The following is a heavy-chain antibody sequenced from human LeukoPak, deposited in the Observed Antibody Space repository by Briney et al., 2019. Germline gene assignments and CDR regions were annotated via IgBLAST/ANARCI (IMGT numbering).Heavy chain of an antibody. CDR3: AGSSGWYVY. CDR1: GFVFTGYG. Sequence: ASVKVSCKASGFVFTGYGFTWVRQAPGQGLEWMGWISANDGKIHYSERHQDRLTMTADTVTSTAYMELSSLRSEDTAVYYCAGSSGWYVYWGQGTLVTVSS. V-gene: IGHV1-18*01. CDR2: ISANDGKI. J-gene: IGHJ4*02. D-gene: IGHD6-19*01.